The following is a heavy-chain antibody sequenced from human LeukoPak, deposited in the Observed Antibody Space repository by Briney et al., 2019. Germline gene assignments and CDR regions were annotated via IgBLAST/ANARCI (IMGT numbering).Heavy chain of an antibody. CDR1: GFTFSSYE. Sequence: HPGGSLRLSCAASGFTFSSYEMNWVRQAPGKGLEWVSYISSSGSRIYYADSVKGRFTISRDNAKISLYLQMNSLRAEDTAVYYCARGPGIAAAGKKYYFAYWGQGTLVTVSS. D-gene: IGHD6-13*01. J-gene: IGHJ4*02. CDR2: ISSSGSRI. CDR3: ARGPGIAAAGKKYYFAY. V-gene: IGHV3-48*03.